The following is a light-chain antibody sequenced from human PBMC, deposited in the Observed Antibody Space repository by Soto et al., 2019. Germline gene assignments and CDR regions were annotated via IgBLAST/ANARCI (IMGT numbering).Light chain of an antibody. Sequence: QSALTQPASVSGSPGQSITISCTGTSSDVGGYDYVSWYQRNPGKAPKLMIYEVSNRPSGVSKRFSGSKSGNTASLTISGLQAEDEGDYYCMSYTGSSGRIFGTGTKVTVL. CDR3: MSYTGSSGRI. CDR2: EVS. V-gene: IGLV2-14*01. J-gene: IGLJ1*01. CDR1: SSDVGGYDY.